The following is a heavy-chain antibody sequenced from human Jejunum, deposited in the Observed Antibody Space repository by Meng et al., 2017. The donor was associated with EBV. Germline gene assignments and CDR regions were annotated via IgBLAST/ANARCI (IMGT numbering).Heavy chain of an antibody. V-gene: IGHV3-23*04. J-gene: IGHJ4*02. CDR2: ISATSGST. CDR1: GCTLSNYA. Sequence: EVQLVESGGGLVQPGXXXXLSCAASGCTLSNYAMSWVRQAPGKGLEWVSGISATSGSTSYADSVKGRFTISRDNSKNTLYLQMNSLRAEDTAVYYCAKDDVYDNTGHYFGYFDYWGQGTLVTVSS. CDR3: AKDDVYDNTGHYFGYFDY. D-gene: IGHD3-22*01.